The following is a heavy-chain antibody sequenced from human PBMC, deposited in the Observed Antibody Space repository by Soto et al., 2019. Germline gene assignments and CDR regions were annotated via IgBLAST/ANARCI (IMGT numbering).Heavy chain of an antibody. CDR3: ARDMGVFWSGYPEGGFDY. Sequence: EAQLVESGGGLVQPGGSLRLSCAASGFTFTNYWMSWFRQAPGKGLEWVANIKQDGSEKYYADSAKGRFIISRDNAKTSLYLQMNSLRAEDTAVYYCARDMGVFWSGYPEGGFDYWGQGTPVTVSS. CDR1: GFTFTNYW. D-gene: IGHD3-3*01. CDR2: IKQDGSEK. J-gene: IGHJ4*02. V-gene: IGHV3-7*01.